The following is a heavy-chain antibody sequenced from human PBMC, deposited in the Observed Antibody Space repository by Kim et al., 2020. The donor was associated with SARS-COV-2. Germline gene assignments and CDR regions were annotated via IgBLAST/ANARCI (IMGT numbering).Heavy chain of an antibody. CDR1: GYTFTGYY. Sequence: ASVKVSCKASGYTFTGYYMHWVRQAPGQGLEWMGRINPNSGGTNYAQKFQGRVTMTRDTSISTAYMELSRLRSDDTAVYYCAREQWLVPSLYYWGQGTLVTVSS. CDR2: INPNSGGT. V-gene: IGHV1-2*06. J-gene: IGHJ4*02. D-gene: IGHD6-19*01. CDR3: AREQWLVPSLYY.